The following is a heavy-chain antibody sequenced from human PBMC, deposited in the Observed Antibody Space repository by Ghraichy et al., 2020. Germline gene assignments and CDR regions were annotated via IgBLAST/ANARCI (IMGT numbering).Heavy chain of an antibody. CDR3: ARDQVRSDIVATITGMDV. Sequence: GGSLRLSCAASGFTFSSYSMNWVRQAPGKGLEWVSYISSSSSTIYYADSVKGRFTISRDNAKNSLYLQMNSLRDEDTAVYYCARDQVRSDIVATITGMDVWGQGTTVTVSS. CDR2: ISSSSSTI. D-gene: IGHD5-12*01. CDR1: GFTFSSYS. V-gene: IGHV3-48*02. J-gene: IGHJ6*02.